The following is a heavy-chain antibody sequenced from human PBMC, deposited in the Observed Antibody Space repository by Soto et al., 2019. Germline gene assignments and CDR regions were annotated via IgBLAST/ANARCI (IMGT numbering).Heavy chain of an antibody. CDR3: ARDKITGLFDY. D-gene: IGHD2-8*02. CDR2: INHSGST. Sequence: PSETLSLTCAVYGGSFSGYYWTWIRQPPGTGLEWIGEINHSGSTNYNPSLKSRVTISVDTSKNQFSLKLTSVTAADTAVYYCARDKITGLFDYWGQGTMVPSP. J-gene: IGHJ4*02. CDR1: GGSFSGYY. V-gene: IGHV4-34*01.